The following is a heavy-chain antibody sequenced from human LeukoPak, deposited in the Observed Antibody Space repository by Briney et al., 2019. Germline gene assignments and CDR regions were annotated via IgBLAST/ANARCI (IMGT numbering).Heavy chain of an antibody. D-gene: IGHD3-3*01. V-gene: IGHV3-23*01. J-gene: IGHJ4*02. Sequence: GGSLRLSCVASGFTFSSYVMIWVRQAPGKGPEWVSAITSSGASIYYADSVKGRFTISRDNSKNTLYLQMNSLRAEDTALYYCAKGSADSRPYYFDYWGQGTLVTVSS. CDR1: GFTFSSYV. CDR2: ITSSGASI. CDR3: AKGSADSRPYYFDY.